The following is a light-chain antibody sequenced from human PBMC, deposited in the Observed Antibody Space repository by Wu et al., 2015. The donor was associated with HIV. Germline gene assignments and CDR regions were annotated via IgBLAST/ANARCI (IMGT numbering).Light chain of an antibody. CDR1: QSISSW. J-gene: IGKJ3*01. CDR3: QQYNNWPFT. V-gene: IGKV1-5*03. Sequence: DIQMTQSPSTLSTSVGDRVTITCRASQSISSWLAWYQQKPGKAPKLLIYKASSLESGVPSRFSGSGSGTDFTLTISSMQSEDFAVYYCQQYNNWPFTFGPGTKVDIK. CDR2: KAS.